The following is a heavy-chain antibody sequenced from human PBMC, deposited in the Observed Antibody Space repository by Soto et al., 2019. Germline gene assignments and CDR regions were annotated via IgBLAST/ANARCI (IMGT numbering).Heavy chain of an antibody. CDR1: GYTFTSYA. CDR3: ARAWVVVTAPDY. CDR2: INAGNGNT. V-gene: IGHV1-3*05. J-gene: IGHJ4*02. D-gene: IGHD2-21*02. Sequence: QVQLVQSGAEEKKPGASVKVSCKASGYTFTSYAMHWVRQAPGQRLEWMGWINAGNGNTKYSQKFQGRVTITRDTSASTAYMELSSLRSAATAVYYCARAWVVVTAPDYWGQGTLVTVSS.